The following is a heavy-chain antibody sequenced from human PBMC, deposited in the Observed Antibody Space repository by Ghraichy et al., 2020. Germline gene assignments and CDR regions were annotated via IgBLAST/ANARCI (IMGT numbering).Heavy chain of an antibody. CDR2: ISSSGSTI. CDR3: ARGGFGVMGRSNWFDP. J-gene: IGHJ5*02. Sequence: GGSLRLSCAASGFTFSDYYVSWIRQAPGKGLEWVSYISSSGSTIYYAYSVKGRFTISRDNAKNSLYLQMKSLRAEDTAVYYCARGGFGVMGRSNWFDPWGQRTLVTVSS. D-gene: IGHD3-3*01. CDR1: GFTFSDYY. V-gene: IGHV3-11*01.